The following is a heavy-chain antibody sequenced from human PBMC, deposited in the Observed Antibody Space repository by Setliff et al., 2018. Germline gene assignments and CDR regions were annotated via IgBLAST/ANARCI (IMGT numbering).Heavy chain of an antibody. CDR3: ARGLEGEDYFYYMDV. D-gene: IGHD2-21*01. CDR2: IYHSGSI. V-gene: IGHV4-4*02. Sequence: KTSETLSLTCTVSGGSISSSNWWTWVRQPPGKGLEWIGEIYHSGSINYNPSLKSRVTMSADKSKNQFSLKLTSVTAADTAVYYCARGLEGEDYFYYMDVWGKGNTVTVSS. J-gene: IGHJ6*03. CDR1: GGSISSSNW.